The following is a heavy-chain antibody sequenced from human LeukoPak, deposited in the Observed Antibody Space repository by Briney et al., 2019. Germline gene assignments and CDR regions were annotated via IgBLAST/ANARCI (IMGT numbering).Heavy chain of an antibody. V-gene: IGHV4-34*01. J-gene: IGHJ5*02. D-gene: IGHD3-16*02. CDR3: ARRLGRQYDYVWGSYRRYNWFDP. CDR2: INHSGST. CDR1: GVSFSGYY. Sequence: SETLSLTCAVYGVSFSGYYWSWIRQPPGKGLEWIGEINHSGSTNYNPSLKSRVTISVDTSKNQFSLKLSSVTAADTAVYYCARRLGRQYDYVWGSYRRYNWFDPWGQGTLVTVSS.